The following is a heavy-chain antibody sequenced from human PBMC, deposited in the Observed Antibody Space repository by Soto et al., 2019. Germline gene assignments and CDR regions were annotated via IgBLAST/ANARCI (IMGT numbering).Heavy chain of an antibody. J-gene: IGHJ4*02. CDR3: ARLKWELADY. CDR1: GYSFSNYW. V-gene: IGHV5-51*01. CDR2: IYVDDSDT. D-gene: IGHD1-26*01. Sequence: GESLKISCKGYGYSFSNYWIGWVRQMPGKGLEWMGIIYVDDSDTRYSPSFEGQVTISVDKSTRTAYLQWSSLKASDSAMYYCARLKWELADYWGQGTLVTVSS.